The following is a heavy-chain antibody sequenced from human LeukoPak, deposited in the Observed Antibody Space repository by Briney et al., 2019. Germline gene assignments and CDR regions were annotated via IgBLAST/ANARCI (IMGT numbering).Heavy chain of an antibody. CDR2: INTNTGNP. J-gene: IGHJ4*02. V-gene: IGHV7-4-1*02. CDR3: AGKMAPHSSSWYVMDYFDY. CDR1: GYTFTSYA. D-gene: IGHD6-13*01. Sequence: ASVKVSCKASGYTFTSYAMNWVRQAPGQGLEWMGWINTNTGNPTYAQGFTGRFVFSLDTSVSTAYLQISSLKAEDTAVYYCAGKMAPHSSSWYVMDYFDYWGQGTLVTVSS.